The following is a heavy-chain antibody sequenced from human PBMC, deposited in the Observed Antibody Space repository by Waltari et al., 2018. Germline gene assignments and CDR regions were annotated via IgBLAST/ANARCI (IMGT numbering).Heavy chain of an antibody. D-gene: IGHD3-22*01. Sequence: EVQLLESGGGLVQLGGSLRLSCAASGFTFSSYAMSWVRQAPGTGLEWVSAISGSGGSTYYADSVKGRFTISRDNSKNTLYLQMNSLRAEDTAVYYCAKVNHYYDSSGYYLGFDYWGQGTLVTVSS. CDR1: GFTFSSYA. CDR3: AKVNHYYDSSGYYLGFDY. CDR2: ISGSGGST. J-gene: IGHJ4*02. V-gene: IGHV3-23*01.